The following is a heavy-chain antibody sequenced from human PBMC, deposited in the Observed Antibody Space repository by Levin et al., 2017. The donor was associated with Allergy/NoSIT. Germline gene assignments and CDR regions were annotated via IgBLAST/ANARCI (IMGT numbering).Heavy chain of an antibody. CDR1: GGSFSGFY. CDR3: ARGRDYDILTGYYLYYFDY. V-gene: IGHV4-34*01. J-gene: IGHJ4*02. D-gene: IGHD3-9*01. CDR2: INHSGST. Sequence: RSQTLSLTCAVYGGSFSGFYWSWIRPPPGKGLEWIGEINHSGSTNYNPSLKSRVTISVDTSKNQFSLKLSSVTAADTAVYDCARGRDYDILTGYYLYYFDYWGQGTLVTVSS.